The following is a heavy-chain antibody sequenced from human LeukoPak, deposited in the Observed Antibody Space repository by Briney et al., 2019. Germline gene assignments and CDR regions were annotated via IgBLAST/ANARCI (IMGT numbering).Heavy chain of an antibody. CDR2: INWNGGST. CDR1: GFTVSSNY. Sequence: PGGSLRLSCAASGFTVSSNYMSWVRQAPGKGLEWVSGINWNGGSTGYADSVKGRFTISRDNAKNSLYLQMNSLRAEDTALYYCARVYRHCSGGSCDTNWFDPWGQGTLVTVSS. J-gene: IGHJ5*02. V-gene: IGHV3-20*04. CDR3: ARVYRHCSGGSCDTNWFDP. D-gene: IGHD2-15*01.